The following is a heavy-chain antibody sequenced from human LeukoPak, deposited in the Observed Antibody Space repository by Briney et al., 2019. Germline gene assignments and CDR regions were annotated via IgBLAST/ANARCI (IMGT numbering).Heavy chain of an antibody. CDR3: ARGSGYYSFDC. CDR2: IKPNSGDT. V-gene: IGHV1-2*02. CDR1: GYTFTAYY. Sequence: ASVKLSRTSSGYTFTAYYMHWVRHAPAPGNEWMGWIKPNSGDTNYAQNFQGRVTMTRDTSISTAYMELSRLRSDDMAMYYCARGSGYYSFDCWGQGTLVTVSS. J-gene: IGHJ4*02. D-gene: IGHD3-3*01.